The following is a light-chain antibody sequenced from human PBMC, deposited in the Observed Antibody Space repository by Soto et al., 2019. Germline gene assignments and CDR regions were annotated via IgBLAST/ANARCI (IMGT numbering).Light chain of an antibody. J-gene: IGKJ1*01. CDR3: LQYNSVPRT. CDR2: AAY. V-gene: IGKV1-17*01. CDR1: QGIRND. Sequence: DIQITQTPSSLSCSVGYIVTITCRASQGIRNDLGWYHQKPGKAPKRLIYAAYSLQTGVPARFSGSGSGTEFTLTIPSLQPEDFETYICLQYNSVPRTFGQGTKVDIK.